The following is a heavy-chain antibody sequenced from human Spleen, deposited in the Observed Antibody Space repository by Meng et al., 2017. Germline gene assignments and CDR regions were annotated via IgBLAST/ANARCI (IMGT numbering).Heavy chain of an antibody. D-gene: IGHD1-26*01. Sequence: GGSLRLSCAASGFTFSNYWMHWVRQAPGKGLVWVSRINGDGFSTTYADSVNGRFTSSRDNDKNTLSLQMNSLRAEDTAVYYCAKDRVRIVGATGFDYWGQGTLVTVSS. CDR2: INGDGFST. CDR3: AKDRVRIVGATGFDY. J-gene: IGHJ4*02. CDR1: GFTFSNYW. V-gene: IGHV3-74*03.